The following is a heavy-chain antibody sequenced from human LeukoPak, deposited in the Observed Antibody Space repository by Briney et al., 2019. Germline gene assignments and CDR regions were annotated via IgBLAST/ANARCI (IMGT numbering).Heavy chain of an antibody. Sequence: SQTLSLTCAVSGGSISSGGYSWSWIRQPPGKGLEWIGYIYNSGSTNYNPSLKSRVTISVDTSKNQFSLKLSSVTAADTAVYYCARHLGYGDYYFYGMDVWGQGTTVTVSS. J-gene: IGHJ6*02. D-gene: IGHD4-17*01. CDR3: ARHLGYGDYYFYGMDV. CDR2: IYNSGST. CDR1: GGSISSGGYS. V-gene: IGHV4-61*08.